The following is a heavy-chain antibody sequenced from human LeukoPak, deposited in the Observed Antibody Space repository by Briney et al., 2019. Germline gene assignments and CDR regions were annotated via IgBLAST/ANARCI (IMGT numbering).Heavy chain of an antibody. CDR3: ARVMLGYFDY. J-gene: IGHJ4*02. CDR1: GASTSGDN. CDR2: IYTSVGT. D-gene: IGHD3-16*01. V-gene: IGHV4-4*07. Sequence: SQTPSLTCTVSGASTSGDNCSPIPQPPRRRLEWSWRIYTSVGTHYTPSLKRRVTMSVDTYKTQFSLTLSSVTAADTAVYVCARVMLGYFDYWGQGTLVTVSS.